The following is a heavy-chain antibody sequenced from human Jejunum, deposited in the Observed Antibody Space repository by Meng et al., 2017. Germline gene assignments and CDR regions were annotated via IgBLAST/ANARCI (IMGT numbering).Heavy chain of an antibody. CDR2: IHHGGIT. V-gene: IGHV4-4*02. J-gene: IGHJ4*02. D-gene: IGHD3-3*01. CDR3: ATFDFSVGYGD. CDR1: GDFITSSDW. Sequence: QVQLQESGPGLVKPSRTLSLTCTVSGDFITSSDWWSWVRQSPVKGLEWIGKIHHGGITDCNPFIKSRVTMSVDKSKNQFSLEVDPVTAADTAMYYCATFDFSVGYGDWGQGILVTVSS.